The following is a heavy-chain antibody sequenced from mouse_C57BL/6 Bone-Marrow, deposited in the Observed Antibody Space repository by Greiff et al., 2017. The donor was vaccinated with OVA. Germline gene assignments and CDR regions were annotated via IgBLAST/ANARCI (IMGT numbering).Heavy chain of an antibody. V-gene: IGHV5-4*03. CDR1: GFTFSSYA. D-gene: IGHD2-4*01. J-gene: IGHJ4*01. CDR2: ISDGGSYT. CDR3: ARYDYGLYYAMDY. Sequence: EVKVVESGGGLVKPGGSLKLSCAASGFTFSSYAMSWVRQTPEKRLEWVATISDGGSYTYYPDNVKGRFTISRDNAKNNLYLQMSHLKSEDTAMYYCARYDYGLYYAMDYWGQGTSVTVSS.